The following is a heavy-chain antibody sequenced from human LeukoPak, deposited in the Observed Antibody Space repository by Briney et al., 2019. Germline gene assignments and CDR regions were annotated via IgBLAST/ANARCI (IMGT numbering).Heavy chain of an antibody. CDR3: ARDEGYDSSGYYYYQFDY. V-gene: IGHV1-46*01. J-gene: IGHJ4*02. Sequence: ASVKVSCTASGYTFTSYYLQWVRQAPGQGLEWMGIINPSGGNTSYAQKFKGRVTMTRDMSTSTVYMELSSLRSEDTAVYYCARDEGYDSSGYYYYQFDYWGQGTLVTVSS. CDR1: GYTFTSYY. D-gene: IGHD3-22*01. CDR2: INPSGGNT.